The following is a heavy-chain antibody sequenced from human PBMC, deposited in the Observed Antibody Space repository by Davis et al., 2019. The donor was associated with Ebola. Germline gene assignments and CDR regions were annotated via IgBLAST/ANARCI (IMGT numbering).Heavy chain of an antibody. V-gene: IGHV4-38-2*02. J-gene: IGHJ4*02. CDR2: IYQSGST. CDR3: ARDKVWFGEPPDY. Sequence: LRLSCTVSGYSISSGYYWGWIRQPPGKGLEWIGNIYQSGSTYYNPSLKSRVTISVDTSKNQFSLKLSSVTAADTAVYYCARDKVWFGEPPDYWGQGTLVTVSS. CDR1: GYSISSGYY. D-gene: IGHD3-10*01.